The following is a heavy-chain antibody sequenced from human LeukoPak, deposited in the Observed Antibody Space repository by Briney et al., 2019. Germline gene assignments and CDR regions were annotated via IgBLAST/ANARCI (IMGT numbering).Heavy chain of an antibody. CDR3: ARDSGN. J-gene: IGHJ4*02. CDR1: GFTFSSYL. Sequence: GGSLRLSCAASGFTFSSYLMSWVRQAPGKGLEWVANIKQDGSEKYYVDSVKGRFTISRDNAKNSLYLQMNSLRAEDTAVYYCARDSGNWGQGTLVTVSS. CDR2: IKQDGSEK. D-gene: IGHD3-10*01. V-gene: IGHV3-7*01.